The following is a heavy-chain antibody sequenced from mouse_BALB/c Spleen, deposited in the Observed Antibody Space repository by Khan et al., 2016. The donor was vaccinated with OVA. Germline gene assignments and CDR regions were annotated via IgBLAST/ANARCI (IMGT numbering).Heavy chain of an antibody. Sequence: QVQLQQPGAELARPGASVKMSCKASGYTFTSYSMHWIKQRPGQGLEWIGNINPSNAYTNYNQKFKDKATLTADKSSSTAYMQLSSLTSEDSAVYYYATDFHYYGSRGALDYWGQGTSVTVSS. D-gene: IGHD1-1*01. J-gene: IGHJ4*01. CDR2: INPSNAYT. V-gene: IGHV1-4*01. CDR1: GYTFTSYS. CDR3: ATDFHYYGSRGALDY.